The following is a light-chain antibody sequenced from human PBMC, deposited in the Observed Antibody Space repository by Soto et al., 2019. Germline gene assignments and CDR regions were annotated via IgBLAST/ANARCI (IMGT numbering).Light chain of an antibody. J-gene: IGKJ4*01. CDR1: QDISNY. Sequence: DIQMTQSPSSLSASVGDRVTITCQASQDISNYLNWYQQKPGKAPKLLIYDASNLETGVPSRFSGSGSGTDFTFTISSLQPEDIATYYCQQYNNWPPTFGGGTKVEIK. CDR2: DAS. CDR3: QQYNNWPPT. V-gene: IGKV1-33*01.